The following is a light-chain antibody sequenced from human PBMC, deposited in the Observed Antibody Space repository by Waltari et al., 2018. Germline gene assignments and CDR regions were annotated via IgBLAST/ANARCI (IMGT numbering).Light chain of an antibody. J-gene: IGKJ2*01. V-gene: IGKV3-11*01. CDR3: QQRSNWSYT. CDR2: DAS. Sequence: EIVMTQSPLSLSLSPGERATLSCRASQSVSSYLAWYQQKPGQAPRLLIYDASNRATGIPARFSGSGSGTDFTLTISSLEPEDFAVYYCQQRSNWSYTFGQGTKLEIK. CDR1: QSVSSY.